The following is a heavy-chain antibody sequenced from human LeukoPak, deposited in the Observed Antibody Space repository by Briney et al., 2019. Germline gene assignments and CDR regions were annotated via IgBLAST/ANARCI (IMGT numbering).Heavy chain of an antibody. CDR3: ARYSGSYGDAFDI. CDR1: GGSISSYY. CDR2: IYYSGST. Sequence: PSETLSLTCTVPGGSISSYYWSWIRQPPGKGLEWIGYIYYSGSTNYNPSLKSRVTISVDTSKNQFSLKLSSVTAADTAVYYCARYSGSYGDAFDIWGQGTMVTVSS. J-gene: IGHJ3*02. V-gene: IGHV4-59*01. D-gene: IGHD1-26*01.